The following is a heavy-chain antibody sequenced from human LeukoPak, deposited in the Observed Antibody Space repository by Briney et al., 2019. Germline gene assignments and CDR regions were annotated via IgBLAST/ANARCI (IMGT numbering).Heavy chain of an antibody. J-gene: IGHJ6*03. D-gene: IGHD2-2*02. CDR3: ARGELLYADYYYMDV. CDR1: GGTFSSYA. V-gene: IGHV1-69*05. CDR2: FIPIFGTA. Sequence: GASVKVSCKASGGTFSSYAISWVRQAPGQGLEWMGGFIPIFGTANYAQKFQGRVTITTDESTSTAYMELSSLRSEDTAVYYCARGELLYADYYYMDVWGKGTTVTVSS.